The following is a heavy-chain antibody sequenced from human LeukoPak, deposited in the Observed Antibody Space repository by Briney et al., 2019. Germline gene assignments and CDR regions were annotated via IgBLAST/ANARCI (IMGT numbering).Heavy chain of an antibody. CDR3: ARALAVAGTHYYYGMDV. D-gene: IGHD6-19*01. CDR1: GYTFTSYG. Sequence: ASVKVSCKASGYTFTSYGISWVRQAPGQGLEWMGWISAYNGNSNYAQKFQGRVTMTTDTSTSTGYMELRSLRSDDTAVYYCARALAVAGTHYYYGMDVWGQGTTVTVSS. V-gene: IGHV1-18*01. CDR2: ISAYNGNS. J-gene: IGHJ6*02.